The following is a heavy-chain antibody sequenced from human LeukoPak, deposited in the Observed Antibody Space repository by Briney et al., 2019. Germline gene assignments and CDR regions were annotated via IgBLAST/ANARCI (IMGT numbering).Heavy chain of an antibody. CDR3: ARVYCSSTSCYRAYYYGMDV. J-gene: IGHJ6*02. Sequence: ASVKLSCKASGYTVTSYGIGWVRQSPGQGLGRSVGISAYNGNTNYAQKLQGRVTITTDTSTSTAYMELRSLRSDDTAVYYCARVYCSSTSCYRAYYYGMDVWGQGTTVTVSS. V-gene: IGHV1-18*01. CDR2: ISAYNGNT. CDR1: GYTVTSYG. D-gene: IGHD2-2*02.